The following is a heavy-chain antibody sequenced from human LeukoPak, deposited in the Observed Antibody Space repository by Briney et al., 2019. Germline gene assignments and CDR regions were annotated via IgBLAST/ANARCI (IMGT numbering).Heavy chain of an antibody. J-gene: IGHJ4*02. D-gene: IGHD1-26*01. CDR1: SGSIGGSSYY. V-gene: IGHV4-39*01. CDR2: IFYSGNT. CDR3: ARRGSYFDS. Sequence: SETLSLTCTVFSGSIGGSSYYWGWIRQPPGKGLEWIGSIFYSGNTYYNPSLKSRVTISVDTSKNQFSLQLSPVTAADTAVYYCARRGSYFDSWGQGTLVTVSS.